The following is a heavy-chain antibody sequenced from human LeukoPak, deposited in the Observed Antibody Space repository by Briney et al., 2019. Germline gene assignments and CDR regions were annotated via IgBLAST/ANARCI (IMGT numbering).Heavy chain of an antibody. CDR2: IIPIFGTA. D-gene: IGHD6-13*01. Sequence: SVKVSCKASGGTFSSYAISWVRQAPGQGLEWMGGIIPIFGTANYAQKFQGRVTITADESTSTAYMELSSLRSEDTAVYYCARSYGSSWYEGAVSYWGQGTLVTVSS. V-gene: IGHV1-69*13. CDR1: GGTFSSYA. CDR3: ARSYGSSWYEGAVSY. J-gene: IGHJ4*02.